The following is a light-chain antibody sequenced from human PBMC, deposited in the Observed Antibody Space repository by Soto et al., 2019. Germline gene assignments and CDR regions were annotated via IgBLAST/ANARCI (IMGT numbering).Light chain of an antibody. Sequence: EIVMTQSPATLSVSPGERATLSCRASQSVSSNLAWYQQKPGQAPRLLIYDASTRATGIPARFSGSGSGTEFTLTISRLPYEDVAVYYRQQYNNWRTFGQGTKVEIK. V-gene: IGKV3-15*01. J-gene: IGKJ1*01. CDR2: DAS. CDR1: QSVSSN. CDR3: QQYNNWRT.